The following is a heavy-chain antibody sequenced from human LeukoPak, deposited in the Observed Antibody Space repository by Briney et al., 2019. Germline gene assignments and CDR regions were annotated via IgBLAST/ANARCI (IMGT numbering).Heavy chain of an antibody. Sequence: ASVKVSCKASRYTFTGYYMHWVRQAPGQGLEWMGWINPNSGGTNYAQKLQGRVTMTTDTSTSTAYMELRSLRSDDAAVYYCARAVGYCSGGSCQLFDYWGQGTLVTVSS. J-gene: IGHJ4*02. V-gene: IGHV1-2*02. CDR2: INPNSGGT. CDR3: ARAVGYCSGGSCQLFDY. CDR1: RYTFTGYY. D-gene: IGHD2-15*01.